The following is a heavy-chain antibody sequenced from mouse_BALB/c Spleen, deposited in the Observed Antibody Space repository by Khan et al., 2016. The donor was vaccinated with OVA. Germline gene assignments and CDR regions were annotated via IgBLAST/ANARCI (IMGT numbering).Heavy chain of an antibody. J-gene: IGHJ3*01. CDR1: GYTFTNYI. CDR3: ARDHGSSFWFAY. Sequence: VQLQQSGPELVKPGASVKMSCKASGYTFTNYIIHWVKQKPGQGLEWIGYINPYNDGTMYSETFNGKSTLTSDNSSSTAYMELSGLTSEDSAVYYCARDHGSSFWFAYWGQGTRVTVSA. V-gene: IGHV1S136*01. CDR2: INPYNDGT. D-gene: IGHD1-1*01.